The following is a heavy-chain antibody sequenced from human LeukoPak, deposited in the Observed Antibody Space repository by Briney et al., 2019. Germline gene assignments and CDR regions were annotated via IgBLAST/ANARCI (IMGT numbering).Heavy chain of an antibody. J-gene: IGHJ4*02. CDR1: RFTISRYW. Sequence: GGSLRLSYAASRFTISRYWMQWVRQAPGKGLVWVSRINSDGISTSYADSVKGRFTISRDNAKNTLYLQMNSLRAEDTTVLYCARDGNYYDSSGPADYWGQGTLVTVSS. D-gene: IGHD3-22*01. V-gene: IGHV3-74*01. CDR2: INSDGIST. CDR3: ARDGNYYDSSGPADY.